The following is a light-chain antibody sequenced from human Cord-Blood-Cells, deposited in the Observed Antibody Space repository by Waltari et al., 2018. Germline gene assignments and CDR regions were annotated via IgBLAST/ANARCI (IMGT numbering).Light chain of an antibody. V-gene: IGLV1-44*01. CDR2: SNN. CDR3: AAWDDSLNGPV. J-gene: IGLJ3*02. CDR1: SPPTSSHL. Sequence: LLTQPPSASGTRWPRVALSCSGCSPPTSSHLVPCYQPLPGTAPKLRIHSNNQRPSGVPDRFSGSKSGTSASLAISGLQSEDEADYYCAAWDDSLNGPVFGGGTKLTVL.